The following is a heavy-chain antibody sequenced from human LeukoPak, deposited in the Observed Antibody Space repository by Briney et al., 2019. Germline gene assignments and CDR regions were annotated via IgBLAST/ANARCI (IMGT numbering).Heavy chain of an antibody. V-gene: IGHV4-59*01. CDR1: GDSITNYF. J-gene: IGHJ4*02. Sequence: SETLSLTCTVSGDSITNYFWSWIRQPPGKGLEWIGYIYYTGNTNYKPSLKSRVTISVDTSTNQFSLRLRAVTAADTAVYYCARGRVAYSAYYFDYWGRGTLVTVSS. CDR3: ARGRVAYSAYYFDY. CDR2: IYYTGNT. D-gene: IGHD2-15*01.